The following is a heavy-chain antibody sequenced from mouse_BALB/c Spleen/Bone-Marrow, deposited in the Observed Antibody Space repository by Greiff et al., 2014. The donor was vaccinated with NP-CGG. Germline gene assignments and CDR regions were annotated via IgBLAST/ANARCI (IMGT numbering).Heavy chain of an antibody. J-gene: IGHJ3*01. Sequence: VQLQQSGAELVKPGASVKLSCTASGFNIKDTYMHRVKQRPEQGLEWIGRIDPANGNTKYDPKFQGKATITADTSSNTAYRQLSSLTSEDTAVYYCAIYYYGSSGFAYWGQGTLVTVSA. CDR3: AIYYYGSSGFAY. V-gene: IGHV14-3*02. CDR1: GFNIKDTY. CDR2: IDPANGNT. D-gene: IGHD1-1*01.